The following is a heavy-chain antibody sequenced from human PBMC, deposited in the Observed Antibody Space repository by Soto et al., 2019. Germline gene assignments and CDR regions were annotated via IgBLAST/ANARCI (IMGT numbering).Heavy chain of an antibody. D-gene: IGHD5-12*01. J-gene: IGHJ4*02. CDR3: AKNPYGGYFLRVDY. Sequence: PGGSLRLSCAASGFTFSSYAMSWVRQAPGKGLEWVSAISGSDGSTYHAESVKGRFTISRDNSKNTLYLQMNSLRAEDTAVYYCAKNPYGGYFLRVDYGGQGPLFTVSS. CDR2: ISGSDGST. CDR1: GFTFSSYA. V-gene: IGHV3-23*01.